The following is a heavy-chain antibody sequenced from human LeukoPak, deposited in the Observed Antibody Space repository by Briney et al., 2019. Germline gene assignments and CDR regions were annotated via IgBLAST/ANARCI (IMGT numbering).Heavy chain of an antibody. CDR2: IYHTGYS. CDR3: ARSLPLGELTFRPFFDY. Sequence: SETLSLTCAVSGGSINGYYWSWIRQPPGKGLEWIGYIYHTGYSNYNPSLRSRVTISVDTSKNQFSLKLTSVTAADTAVYYCARSLPLGELTFRPFFDYWGRGTLVIVSS. CDR1: GGSINGYY. D-gene: IGHD3-16*02. J-gene: IGHJ4*02. V-gene: IGHV4-59*01.